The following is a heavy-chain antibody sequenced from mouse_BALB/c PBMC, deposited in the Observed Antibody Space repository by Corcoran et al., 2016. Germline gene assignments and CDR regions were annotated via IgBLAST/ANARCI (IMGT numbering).Heavy chain of an antibody. CDR3: ADHDAMDY. CDR2: IDPANGIT. J-gene: IGHJ4*01. D-gene: IGHD2-4*01. Sequence: EVQLQQSGAELVKPGASVKLSCTASGFNIKDTYMHWVKQRPEQGLEWIGRIDPANGITKYDPKFQGKATITADTSSNTAYLQLSSLTSEDTAVYYCADHDAMDYWGQGTSVTVSS. V-gene: IGHV14-3*02. CDR1: GFNIKDTY.